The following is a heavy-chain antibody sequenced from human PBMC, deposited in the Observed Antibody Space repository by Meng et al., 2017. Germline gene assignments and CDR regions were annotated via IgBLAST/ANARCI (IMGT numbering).Heavy chain of an antibody. CDR2: IYSGGST. J-gene: IGHJ4*02. V-gene: IGHV3-53*01. Sequence: GGSLRLSCAASGFTVSSNYMSWVRQAPGKGPEWVSVIYSGGSTYYADSVKGRFTISRDNSKNALYLQMNSLRAGDTAVYYCARGGSSGYYPSPRYWGQETLVTVSS. D-gene: IGHD3-22*01. CDR1: GFTVSSNY. CDR3: ARGGSSGYYPSPRY.